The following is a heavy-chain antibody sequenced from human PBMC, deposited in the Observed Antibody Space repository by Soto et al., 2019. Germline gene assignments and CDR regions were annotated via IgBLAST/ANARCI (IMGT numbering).Heavy chain of an antibody. V-gene: IGHV2-70*11. Sequence: SGPTLVNPTQTLTLTCTFSGFSLSTSGMCVSWIRQPPGKALEWLARIDWDDDKYYSTSLKTRLTISKDTSKNQVVLTMTNMDHVDTAKYYCDRIRVSHYYYMDVWCKGNTVTVS. J-gene: IGHJ6*03. CDR3: DRIRVSHYYYMDV. CDR2: IDWDDDK. CDR1: GFSLSTSGMC.